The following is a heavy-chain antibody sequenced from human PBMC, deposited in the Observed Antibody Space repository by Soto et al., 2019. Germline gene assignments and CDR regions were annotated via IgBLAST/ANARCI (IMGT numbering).Heavy chain of an antibody. D-gene: IGHD4-4*01. J-gene: IGHJ4*02. CDR2: IYHSGST. V-gene: IGHV4-4*02. CDR3: AIIGSGDYSDFDY. Sequence: PSETLSLTRAVSGGSISSSNWWSWVRQPPGKGLEWIGEIYHSGSTNYNPSLKSRVTISVDKSKNQFSLKLSSVTAADTAVYYCAIIGSGDYSDFDYWGQGTLVTVSS. CDR1: GGSISSSNW.